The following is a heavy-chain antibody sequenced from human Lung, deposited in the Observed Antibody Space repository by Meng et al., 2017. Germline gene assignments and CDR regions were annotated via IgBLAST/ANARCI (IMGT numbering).Heavy chain of an antibody. J-gene: IGHJ4*02. CDR3: ARGPTTMAHDFDY. D-gene: IGHD4-11*01. V-gene: IGHV4-34*01. Sequence: QVAHKEWGAGVLKPSETLPHTCVVSGGSCSNYYWSWIRQPPGKGLEWIGEINHSGSTNYNPSLESRATISVDTSQNNLSLKLSSVTAADSAVYYCARGPTTMAHDFDYWGQGTLVTVSS. CDR1: GGSCSNYY. CDR2: INHSGST.